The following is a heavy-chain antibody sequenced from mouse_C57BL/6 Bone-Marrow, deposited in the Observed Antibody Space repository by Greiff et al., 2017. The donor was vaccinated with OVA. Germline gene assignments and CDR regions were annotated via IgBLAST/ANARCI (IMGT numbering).Heavy chain of an antibody. CDR3: ARLRGNLVLRYWYFDV. V-gene: IGHV1-55*01. CDR2: IYPGSGST. D-gene: IGHD1-1*01. J-gene: IGHJ1*03. CDR1: GYTFTSYW. Sequence: VKLQQPGAELVKPGASVKMSCKASGYTFTSYWITWVKQRPGQGLEWIGDIYPGSGSTNYNEKFKSKATLTVDTSSSTAYMQLSSLTSEDSAVYYCARLRGNLVLRYWYFDVWGTGTTVTVSS.